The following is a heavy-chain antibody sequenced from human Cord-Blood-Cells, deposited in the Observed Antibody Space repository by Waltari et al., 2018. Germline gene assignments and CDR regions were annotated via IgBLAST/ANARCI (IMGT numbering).Heavy chain of an antibody. V-gene: IGHV1-2*04. CDR2: INPNSGGT. D-gene: IGHD6-6*01. J-gene: IGHJ4*02. Sequence: QVQLAQSGAEVKKPGASVKVSCKASGSTFTGYYMPWLPQAPGQGLEWMGWINPNSGGTNDAQKFQGWVTMTRDTSISTAYMELSRLRSDDTAVYYGARVGFSGSSFDYWGQGTLVTVSS. CDR3: ARVGFSGSSFDY. CDR1: GSTFTGYY.